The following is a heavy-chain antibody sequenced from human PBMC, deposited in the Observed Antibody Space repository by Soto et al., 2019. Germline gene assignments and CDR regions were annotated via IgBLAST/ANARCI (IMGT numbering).Heavy chain of an antibody. CDR1: GFTFDDYA. J-gene: IGHJ4*02. Sequence: EVQLVESGGGLVQPGRSLRLSCAASGFTFDDYAMHWVRQAPGKGLEWVSGISWNSGSIGYADSVKGRFTISRDNAKNSLYLHMNSLRAEDTALYYCAKGYYSNYSFDYWGQGTLVTVSS. CDR2: ISWNSGSI. V-gene: IGHV3-9*01. CDR3: AKGYYSNYSFDY. D-gene: IGHD4-4*01.